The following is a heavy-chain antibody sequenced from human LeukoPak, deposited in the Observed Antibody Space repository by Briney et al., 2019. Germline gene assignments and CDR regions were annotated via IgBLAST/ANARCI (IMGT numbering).Heavy chain of an antibody. J-gene: IGHJ3*02. V-gene: IGHV4-59*02. Sequence: KSSETLSLTCTVSGGSVSSYYWSWIRQPPGKGLEWIGYIYYSGSTNYNPSLKSRVTISVDTSKNQFSLKLNSITTADTAVYYCARVRLSGTYLDAFDIWSQGTMVTVSS. CDR2: IYYSGST. CDR3: ARVRLSGTYLDAFDI. CDR1: GGSVSSYY. D-gene: IGHD1-26*01.